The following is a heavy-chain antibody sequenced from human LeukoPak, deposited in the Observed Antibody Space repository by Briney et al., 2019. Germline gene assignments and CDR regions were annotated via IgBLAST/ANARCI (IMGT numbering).Heavy chain of an antibody. CDR1: GFTFSSYD. CDR3: AKDARIGFGELSPHLDY. J-gene: IGHJ4*02. CDR2: ISYDGSNK. Sequence: GRSLRLSCAASGFTFSSYDMHWVRQAPGKGLEWVAVISYDGSNKYYADSVKGRFTISRDNSKNTLYLQLNSLRAEDTAVYYCAKDARIGFGELSPHLDYWGQGTLVTVSS. V-gene: IGHV3-30*18. D-gene: IGHD3-10*01.